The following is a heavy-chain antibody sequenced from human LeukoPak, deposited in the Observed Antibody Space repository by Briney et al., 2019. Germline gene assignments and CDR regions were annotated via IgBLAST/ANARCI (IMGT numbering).Heavy chain of an antibody. CDR1: GFTFSRYS. CDR2: ISSSSSYI. CDR3: AREGYAIWFDP. J-gene: IGHJ5*02. Sequence: PGGSLRLSCAAPGFTFSRYSMNWVRQTPGKGLEWVSSISSSSSYIYYADSVKGRFTISRDNAKNSLYLQMNSLRAEDTAVYYCAREGYAIWFDPWGQGTLVTVSS. V-gene: IGHV3-21*01. D-gene: IGHD2-8*01.